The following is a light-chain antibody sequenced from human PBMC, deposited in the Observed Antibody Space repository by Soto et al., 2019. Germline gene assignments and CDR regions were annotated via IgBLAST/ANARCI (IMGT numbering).Light chain of an antibody. V-gene: IGKV3-11*01. CDR1: QSVSSY. CDR3: QQRSNCPPWT. Sequence: EIVLTQSPATLSLSPGERATLSCRASQSVSSYLAWYQQKPGQAPRLLIYDASNRATGIPARFRGRGSGTDFTRTSSSVEPEDFAVYYWQQRSNCPPWTFGHGTKVEIK. J-gene: IGKJ1*01. CDR2: DAS.